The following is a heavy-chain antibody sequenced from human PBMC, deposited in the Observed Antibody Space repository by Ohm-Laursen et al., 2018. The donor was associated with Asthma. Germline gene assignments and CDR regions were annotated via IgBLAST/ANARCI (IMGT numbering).Heavy chain of an antibody. CDR2: IWHDGTNE. CDR3: ASRAGESERDYGDYLVLN. D-gene: IGHD4-17*01. J-gene: IGHJ4*02. V-gene: IGHV3-33*01. CDR1: GFTFSSYD. Sequence: SLRLSCAASGFTFSSYDMHWVRRAPGKGLEWVALIWHDGTNENYGDSVKGRFTISRDNSKNTLYLQMNSLRAEDTAVYYCASRAGESERDYGDYLVLNWGQGTLVTVSS.